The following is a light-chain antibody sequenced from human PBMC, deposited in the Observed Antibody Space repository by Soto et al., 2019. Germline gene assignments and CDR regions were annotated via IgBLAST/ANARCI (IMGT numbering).Light chain of an antibody. CDR3: SSYTTTSTVL. CDR2: EVS. Sequence: QSVLTQPSSVSGSPGQSITISCTGTSSDIGNYNYVSWYQQHPGKAPRLMIYEVSARPSGVSDRFSGSKSGNTASLTLSGLQAEDEADYYCSSYTTTSTVLFGGGTKLTVL. CDR1: SSDIGNYNY. V-gene: IGLV2-14*01. J-gene: IGLJ2*01.